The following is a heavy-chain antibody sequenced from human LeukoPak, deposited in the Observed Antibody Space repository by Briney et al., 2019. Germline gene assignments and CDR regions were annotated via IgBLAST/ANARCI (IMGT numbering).Heavy chain of an antibody. CDR3: ARAGSGVNEDPEVDAFDI. V-gene: IGHV4-4*02. J-gene: IGHJ3*02. D-gene: IGHD7-27*01. CDR2: IYHSGST. Sequence: SGTLSLTCAVSGGSISSSNWWSWVRQPPGKGLEWIGEIYHSGSTNYNPSLKSRVTISVDKSKNQFSLKLSSVTAADTAVYYCARAGSGVNEDPEVDAFDIWGQGTMVTVSS. CDR1: GGSISSSNW.